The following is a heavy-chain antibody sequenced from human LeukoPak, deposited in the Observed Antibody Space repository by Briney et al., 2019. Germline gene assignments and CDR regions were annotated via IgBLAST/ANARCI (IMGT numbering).Heavy chain of an antibody. D-gene: IGHD3-16*02. CDR3: ATHPNYDYVWGSYRYTPFDY. J-gene: IGHJ4*02. Sequence: GGSLRLSCAASGFTFSSYAMSWVRQNPGKGLEWVSAINGIGGSTYYADSVKGRFTISRDNSKNTLYLQMNSLRAEDTAVYYCATHPNYDYVWGSYRYTPFDYWGQGTLVTVSS. V-gene: IGHV3-23*01. CDR1: GFTFSSYA. CDR2: INGIGGST.